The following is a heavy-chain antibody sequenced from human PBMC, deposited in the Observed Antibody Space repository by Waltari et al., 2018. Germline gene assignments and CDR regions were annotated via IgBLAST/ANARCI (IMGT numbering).Heavy chain of an antibody. V-gene: IGHV3-74*01. J-gene: IGHJ6*02. D-gene: IGHD6-6*01. CDR3: TRAFVNIAARGMDV. CDR2: IDSDGRST. CDR1: GFTFSGHR. Sequence: EVQLVESGGSLVQPGGSLRLSCIASGFTFSGHRMYWVRQAPGKGLVWVSRIDSDGRSTSYADSVKGRFTISRDNAKNTLYLQMNTLRAEDTAVYYCTRAFVNIAARGMDVWGQGTTVTVSS.